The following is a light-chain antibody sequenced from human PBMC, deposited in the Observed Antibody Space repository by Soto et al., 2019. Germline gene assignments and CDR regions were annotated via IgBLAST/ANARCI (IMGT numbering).Light chain of an antibody. CDR3: QQYGDSPFT. Sequence: EIVLTQSPGTLSLSPGEGATLSCRASQTVTVNSLAWYQQTPGQTPRLLIYAASTRATGIPDRFNGSGSGTVFVLTISRLEPEDFAMYYCQQYGDSPFTFGPGTKVDI. V-gene: IGKV3-20*01. J-gene: IGKJ3*01. CDR1: QTVTVNS. CDR2: AAS.